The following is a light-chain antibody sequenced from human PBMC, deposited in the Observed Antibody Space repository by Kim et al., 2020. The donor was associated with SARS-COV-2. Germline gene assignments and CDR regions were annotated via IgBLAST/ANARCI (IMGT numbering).Light chain of an antibody. V-gene: IGLV2-14*03. Sequence: SIALACTENSGAVGCYISDSWYPQHPGKTPKLMIYDVTDRPSGVSNRFSGSESGNPASLTISGLQAEDEADYYCSSYTSSSTLVFGGGTQLTVL. CDR2: DVT. CDR3: SSYTSSSTLV. CDR1: SGAVGCYIS. J-gene: IGLJ2*01.